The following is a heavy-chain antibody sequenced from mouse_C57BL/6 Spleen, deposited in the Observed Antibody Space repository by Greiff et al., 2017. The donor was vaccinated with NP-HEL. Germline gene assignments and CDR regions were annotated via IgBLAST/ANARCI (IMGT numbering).Heavy chain of an antibody. CDR3: ARGGYSFAY. Sequence: LKESGPELVKPGASVKISCKASGYAFSSSWMNWVKQRPGKGLEWIGRIYPGDGDTNYNGKFKGKATLTADKSSSTAYMQLSSLTSEDSAVYFCARGGYSFAYWGQGTLVTVSA. V-gene: IGHV1-82*01. CDR2: IYPGDGDT. D-gene: IGHD2-3*01. J-gene: IGHJ3*01. CDR1: GYAFSSSW.